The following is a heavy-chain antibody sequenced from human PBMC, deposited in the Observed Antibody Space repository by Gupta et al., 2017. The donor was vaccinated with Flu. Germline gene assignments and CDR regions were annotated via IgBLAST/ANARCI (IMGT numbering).Heavy chain of an antibody. J-gene: IGHJ4*02. CDR1: GYSISSGYY. V-gene: IGHV4-38-2*02. CDR2: IYHSGST. D-gene: IGHD1-26*01. CDR3: AREESGSYRFDY. Sequence: QVQLQESGPGLVKPSETLSLTCAVSGYSISSGYYWGWIRQPPGKGLEWIGSIYHSGSTYYNPSLKSRVTISVDTSKNQFSLKLSSVTAADTAVYYCAREESGSYRFDYWGQGTLVTVSS.